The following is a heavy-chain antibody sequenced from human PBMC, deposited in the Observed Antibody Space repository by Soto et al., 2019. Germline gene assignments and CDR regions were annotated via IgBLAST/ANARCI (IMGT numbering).Heavy chain of an antibody. J-gene: IGHJ6*02. CDR3: ARARMVRGVTLDV. CDR2: IYHTEST. V-gene: IGHV4-38-2*01. D-gene: IGHD3-10*01. CDR1: GHSISSGFYY. Sequence: SETLSLTCAVSGHSISSGFYYWGWVRQPPGKGLEWIGSIYHTESTYYNPSLKSRVTMSVDTSKNQLSLKLSSMTAADTAVYYCARARMVRGVTLDVWGQGTTVTVS.